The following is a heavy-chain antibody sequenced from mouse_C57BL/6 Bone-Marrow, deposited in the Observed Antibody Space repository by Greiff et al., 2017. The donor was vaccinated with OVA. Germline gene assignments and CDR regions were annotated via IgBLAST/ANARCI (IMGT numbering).Heavy chain of an antibody. CDR1: GFSLTSYA. D-gene: IGHD1-1*01. Sequence: QVQLKESGPGLVAPSQSLSITCTVSGFSLTSYAISWVRQPPGKGLEWLGVIWTGGGPNYNSALKSRLSISKDNSKSQVFLKMNSLQTDDTARYYCASIYGSWMDYWGQGTSVTVSS. J-gene: IGHJ4*01. CDR3: ASIYGSWMDY. CDR2: IWTGGGP. V-gene: IGHV2-9-1*01.